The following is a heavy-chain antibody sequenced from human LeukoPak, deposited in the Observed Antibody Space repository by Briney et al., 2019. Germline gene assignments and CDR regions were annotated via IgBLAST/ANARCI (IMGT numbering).Heavy chain of an antibody. CDR3: ARDVAYYYDSSGYSGLPAPGWFDP. CDR1: GGSFSGYY. J-gene: IGHJ5*02. CDR2: INHSGST. D-gene: IGHD3-22*01. V-gene: IGHV4-34*01. Sequence: SETLSLTCAVYGGSFSGYYWSWIRQPPGKGLEWIGEINHSGSTNYNPSLKSRVTISVDTSKNQFSLKLSSVTAADTAVYYCARDVAYYYDSSGYSGLPAPGWFDPWGQGTLVTVSS.